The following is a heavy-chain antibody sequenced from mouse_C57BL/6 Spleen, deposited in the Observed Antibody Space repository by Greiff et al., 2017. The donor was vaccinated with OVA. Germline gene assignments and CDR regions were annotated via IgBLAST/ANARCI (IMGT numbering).Heavy chain of an antibody. V-gene: IGHV5-9*01. CDR1: GFTFSSYT. J-gene: IGHJ1*03. CDR2: ISGGGGNT. D-gene: IGHD2-1*01. CDR3: ARLSGHYPWYFDV. Sequence: EVHLVESGGGLVKPGGSLKLSCAASGFTFSSYTMSWVRQTPEKRLEWVATISGGGGNTYYPDSVKGRFTISRDNAKNTLYLQMSSLRSEDTALYYCARLSGHYPWYFDVWGTGTTVTVSS.